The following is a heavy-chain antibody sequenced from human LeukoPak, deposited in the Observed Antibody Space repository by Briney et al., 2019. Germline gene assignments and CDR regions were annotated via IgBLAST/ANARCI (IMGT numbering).Heavy chain of an antibody. Sequence: SQTLSLTCTVSGGSISSGGYYWSWIRQHPGKGLEWIGYIYYSGSTYYNPSLKSRVTISVDTSKNQFSLKLSSVTAADTAVYYCARDYYDSSGPIHFLDYWGQGTLVTVSS. J-gene: IGHJ4*02. CDR2: IYYSGST. D-gene: IGHD3-22*01. CDR3: ARDYYDSSGPIHFLDY. CDR1: GGSISSGGYY. V-gene: IGHV4-31*03.